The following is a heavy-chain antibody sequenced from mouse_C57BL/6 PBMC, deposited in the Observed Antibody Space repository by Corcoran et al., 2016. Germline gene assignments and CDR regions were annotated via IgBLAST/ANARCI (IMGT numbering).Heavy chain of an antibody. CDR2: INPYNGGT. Sequence: EVQLQQSGPVLVKPGASVKMSCKASGYTFTDYYMNWVKQSHGKSLEWIGVINPYNGGTSYNQKFKGKATLTVDKSSSTAYMELNSLTSEDSAVYYCARYYGYDWYFDVWGTGTTVTVSS. CDR3: ARYYGYDWYFDV. V-gene: IGHV1-19*01. CDR1: GYTFTDYY. J-gene: IGHJ1*03. D-gene: IGHD2-2*01.